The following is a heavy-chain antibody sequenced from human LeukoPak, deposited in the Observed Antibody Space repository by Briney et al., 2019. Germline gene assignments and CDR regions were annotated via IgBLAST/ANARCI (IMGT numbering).Heavy chain of an antibody. J-gene: IGHJ5*02. CDR2: TYYIGRT. CDR1: GGCISSYY. V-gene: IGHV4-59*08. CDR3: ARHYFYDSSGYLFNWFDP. D-gene: IGHD3-22*01. Sequence: PSETLTLTCTVSGGCISSYYWSWIRQPPGKGLEWIGYTYYIGRTNYNPSLKSRVTISVDTSKNQFSLKLSSVTAADTAVYYCARHYFYDSSGYLFNWFDPWGQGTLVTVSS.